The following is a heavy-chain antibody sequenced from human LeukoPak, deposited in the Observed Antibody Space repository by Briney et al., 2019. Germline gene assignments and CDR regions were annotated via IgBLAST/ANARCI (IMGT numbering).Heavy chain of an antibody. J-gene: IGHJ2*01. V-gene: IGHV4-39*01. CDR3: ARHRYDNTEYLIEYFDL. Sequence: SETLSLTCTVSGDSISITNDYWAWIRQPPGTGLEWIGSIHKSENTYYNSSLESRVTVSVDTSKNHFSLKLVSVTVADTAVYYCARHRYDNTEYLIEYFDLWDRGTLVSVSS. D-gene: IGHD6-6*01. CDR1: GDSISITNDY. CDR2: IHKSENT.